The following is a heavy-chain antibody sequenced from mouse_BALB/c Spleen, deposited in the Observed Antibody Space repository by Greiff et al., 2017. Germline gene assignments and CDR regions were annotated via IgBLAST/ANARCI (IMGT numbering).Heavy chain of an antibody. Sequence: VKLMESGAELAKPGASVKMSCKASGYTFTSYWMHWVKQRPGQGLEWIGYINPSTGYTEYNQKFKDKATLTADKSSSTAYMQLSSLTSEDSAVYYCASMITWFAYWGQGTLVTVSA. CDR1: GYTFTSYW. D-gene: IGHD2-4*01. CDR3: ASMITWFAY. V-gene: IGHV1-7*01. J-gene: IGHJ3*01. CDR2: INPSTGYT.